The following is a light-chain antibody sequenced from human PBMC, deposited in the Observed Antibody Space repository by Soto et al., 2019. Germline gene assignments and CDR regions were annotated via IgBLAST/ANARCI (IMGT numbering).Light chain of an antibody. Sequence: QSVLTQPASVSGSPGQSITISCTGTSSDVGSYNFVSWYQQHPGKAPKLMIYEVSNRPSGVSNRFSGSKSGNTASLTISGLQAEDEGDYYCSSYTSSSTLVFGTGTKVTVL. CDR2: EVS. CDR1: SSDVGSYNF. V-gene: IGLV2-14*02. CDR3: SSYTSSSTLV. J-gene: IGLJ1*01.